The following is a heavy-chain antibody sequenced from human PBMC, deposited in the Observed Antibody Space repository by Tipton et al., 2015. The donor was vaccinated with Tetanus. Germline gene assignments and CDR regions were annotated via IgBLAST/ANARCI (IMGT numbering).Heavy chain of an antibody. Sequence: TLSLTCNVTGALLTTGGYSWGWIRQPPGQGLEWIGYIYQTGSTYFNPSLRSRLTMSFKMSKNQFSLRLTSVTAADSAIYYCVRAKLRRGFSGYLYYDLWGRGTLVTVSS. CDR3: VRAKLRRGFSGYLYYDL. D-gene: IGHD5-12*01. CDR2: IYQTGST. J-gene: IGHJ2*01. V-gene: IGHV4-30-2*01. CDR1: GALLTTGGYS.